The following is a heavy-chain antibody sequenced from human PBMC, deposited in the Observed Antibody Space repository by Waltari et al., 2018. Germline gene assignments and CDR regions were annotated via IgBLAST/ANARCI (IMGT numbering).Heavy chain of an antibody. D-gene: IGHD2-8*02. Sequence: QVQLVQSGAEVKKPGASVKVSCKPSGYTFTGYYMHWVRQAPGQGLEWMGRINPNSGGTNYAQKFQGRVTMTRDTSISTAYMELRSLRSDDTAVYYCASQGYCTGGVCYDFDYWGQGTLVTVFS. CDR1: GYTFTGYY. CDR3: ASQGYCTGGVCYDFDY. J-gene: IGHJ4*02. V-gene: IGHV1-2*06. CDR2: INPNSGGT.